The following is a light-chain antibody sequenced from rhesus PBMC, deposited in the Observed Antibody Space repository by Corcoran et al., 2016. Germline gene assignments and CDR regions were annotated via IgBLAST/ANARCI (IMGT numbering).Light chain of an antibody. CDR1: QGISNN. V-gene: IGKV1-25*01. J-gene: IGKJ2*01. CDR2: KAS. CDR3: QHGYGTPYS. Sequence: DIQMTQSPSSLSASVGDRVTIICQATQGISNNIAWYQQKPGKVLKPRFYKASTCQSVVPSRFSGSGSGTDFTLTVSSLQPEDFATYYCQHGYGTPYSFGQGTKVEIK.